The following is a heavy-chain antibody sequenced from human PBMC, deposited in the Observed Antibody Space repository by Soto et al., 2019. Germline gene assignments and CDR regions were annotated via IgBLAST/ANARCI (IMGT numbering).Heavy chain of an antibody. J-gene: IGHJ6*02. CDR2: SSPICGTA. CDR3: ARGGSDPYCFCDCSSAPYGMYV. V-gene: IGHV1-69*13. CDR1: GGTFSSYA. Sequence: SVKVSCKASGGTFSSYAISWVRQAPGQGLEGVGGSSPICGTANYAQKFQGRVTSTADESTSTACMELSSGRWESTAVYYCARGGSDPYCFCDCSSAPYGMYVWGQGTTVPVS. D-gene: IGHD2-21*02.